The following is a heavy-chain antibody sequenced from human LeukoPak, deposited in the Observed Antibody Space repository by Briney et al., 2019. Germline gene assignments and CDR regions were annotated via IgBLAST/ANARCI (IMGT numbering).Heavy chain of an antibody. J-gene: IGHJ5*02. D-gene: IGHD6-19*01. CDR2: ISAYNGNT. CDR1: GYTFTSYG. V-gene: IGHV1-18*01. CDR3: ARRGIAVAGRNWFDP. Sequence: GSVKVSCKASGYTFTSYGISWVRQAPGQGLEWMGWISAYNGNTNYAQKLQGRVTMTTDTSTSTAYMELRSLRSDDTAVYYCARRGIAVAGRNWFDPWGQGTLVTVSS.